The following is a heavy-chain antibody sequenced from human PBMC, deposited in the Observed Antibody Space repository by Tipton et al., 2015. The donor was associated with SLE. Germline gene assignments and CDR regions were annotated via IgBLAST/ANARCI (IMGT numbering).Heavy chain of an antibody. CDR3: ASTNRGY. CDR1: GFTFSNYY. V-gene: IGHV3-7*01. CDR2: IKKDGSEK. J-gene: IGHJ4*02. Sequence: GSLRLSCAASGFTFSNYYMSWVRQAPGKGLEWVANIKKDGSEKSYVDSVKGRFTISRDNAKNSLYLQMNSLGAEDTAVYYCASTNRGYWGQGTLVTVSS.